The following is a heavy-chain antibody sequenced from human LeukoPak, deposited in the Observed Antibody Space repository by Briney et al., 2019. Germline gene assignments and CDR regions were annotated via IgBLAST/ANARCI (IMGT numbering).Heavy chain of an antibody. Sequence: PSETLSLTCTVSGGSISYYYWSWIRQSPGKGLEWIGYIYYSGTTNHNPSLKSRVTISVDTSKNQVSLQLRSVTAADTAVYYCAREDPQTTVPEGMDVWGQGTTVTVSS. D-gene: IGHD4-17*01. V-gene: IGHV4-59*01. CDR3: AREDPQTTVPEGMDV. J-gene: IGHJ6*02. CDR1: GGSISYYY. CDR2: IYYSGTT.